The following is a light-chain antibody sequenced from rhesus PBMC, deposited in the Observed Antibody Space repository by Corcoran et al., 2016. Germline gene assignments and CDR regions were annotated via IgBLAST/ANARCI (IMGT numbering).Light chain of an antibody. CDR1: SSDIGGYTY. CDR3: SSYAGSNTYI. CDR2: EVS. V-gene: IGLV2-32*02. Sequence: QAALTQPRSVSGSPGQSVTISCTGPSSDIGGYTYVSWYHQHPGTAPKLMIYEVSKRPSGVSDRFSGSKSGNTASLTISGLQAEDEDDYYGSSYAGSNTYIFGAGTRLTVL. J-gene: IGLJ1*01.